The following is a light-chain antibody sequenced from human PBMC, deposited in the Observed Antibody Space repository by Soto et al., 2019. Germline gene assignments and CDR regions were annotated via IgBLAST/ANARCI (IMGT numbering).Light chain of an antibody. Sequence: QSALTQPASVSGSPGQSIAISCTGTSSDVGGYNYVSWYQHRPGKAPELIIYDVSNRPSGVSNRFSGSKSGNTASLTISVLQAEDEADYYCSSYTSSSTVVFGGGTKVTVL. J-gene: IGLJ2*01. CDR3: SSYTSSSTVV. V-gene: IGLV2-14*03. CDR1: SSDVGGYNY. CDR2: DVS.